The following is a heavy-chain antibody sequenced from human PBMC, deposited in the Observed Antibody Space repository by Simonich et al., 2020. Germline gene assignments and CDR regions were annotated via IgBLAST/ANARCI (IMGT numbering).Heavy chain of an antibody. Sequence: QVQLVQSGAEVKKPGASVKVSCKASGYTFTGYYMQGVPQAPVQGLEGRGRTNPNSGGTNYAQKFQGRVTMTRDTSISTAYMELSRLGSDDTAVYYCASGWDWGFSHMSDYWGQGTLVTVSS. CDR2: TNPNSGGT. D-gene: IGHD7-27*01. CDR3: ASGWDWGFSHMSDY. J-gene: IGHJ4*02. CDR1: GYTFTGYY. V-gene: IGHV1-2*06.